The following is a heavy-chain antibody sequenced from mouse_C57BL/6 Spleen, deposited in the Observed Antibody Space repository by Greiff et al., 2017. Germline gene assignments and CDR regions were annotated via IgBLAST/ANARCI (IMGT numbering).Heavy chain of an antibody. J-gene: IGHJ2*01. CDR2: IYPGDGDT. CDR3: ARDGNYYALYYFDY. D-gene: IGHD1-1*01. V-gene: IGHV1-82*01. CDR1: GYAFSSSW. Sequence: VKLMESGPELVKPGASVKISCKASGYAFSSSWMNWVKQRPGKGLEWIGRIYPGDGDTNYNGKFKGKATLTADKSSSTAYMQLSSLTSEDSAVYFCARDGNYYALYYFDYWGQGTTLTVSS.